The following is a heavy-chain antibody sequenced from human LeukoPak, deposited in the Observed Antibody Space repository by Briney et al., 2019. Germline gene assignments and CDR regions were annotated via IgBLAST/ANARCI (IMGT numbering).Heavy chain of an antibody. D-gene: IGHD6-13*01. CDR2: INHSGST. J-gene: IGHJ5*02. CDR3: ARATGSKEGIAAAVSWFDP. V-gene: IGHV4-34*01. Sequence: SETLSLTCAVYGGSFSGYYWSWIRQPPGKGLEWIGEINHSGSTNYNPSLESRVTISVDTSKNQFSLKLSSVTAADTAVYYCARATGSKEGIAAAVSWFDPWGQGTLVIVSS. CDR1: GGSFSGYY.